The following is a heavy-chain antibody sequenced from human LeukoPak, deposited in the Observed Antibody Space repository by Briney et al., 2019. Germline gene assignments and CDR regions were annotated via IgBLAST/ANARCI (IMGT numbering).Heavy chain of an antibody. CDR1: GFTFTDAW. Sequence: GGSLRLSCATSGFTFTDAWMTWVRQAPGKGQEWVGRIRSKVDGGTTDYAAPVKGRFTISRDDSKNTLYLQMNSLKAEDTALYYCTIQRGYGSGTLDPWGQETLVTVSS. J-gene: IGHJ5*02. CDR2: IRSKVDGGTT. D-gene: IGHD3-10*01. CDR3: TIQRGYGSGTLDP. V-gene: IGHV3-15*01.